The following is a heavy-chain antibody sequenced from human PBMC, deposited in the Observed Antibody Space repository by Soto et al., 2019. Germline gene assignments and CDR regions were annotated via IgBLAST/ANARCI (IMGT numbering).Heavy chain of an antibody. CDR2: IYHTAGT. J-gene: IGHJ4*02. D-gene: IGHD3-10*01. Sequence: SETLSLTCTISGAPIRSYHWNWIRQPPGKGLEWIGYIYHTAGTNYNRSLKSRVTISAAPSKNQLSLNLTSVTAADTAVYYCAGTTHRGVNLDKWGQGPLANVSS. V-gene: IGHV4-59*01. CDR3: AGTTHRGVNLDK. CDR1: GAPIRSYH.